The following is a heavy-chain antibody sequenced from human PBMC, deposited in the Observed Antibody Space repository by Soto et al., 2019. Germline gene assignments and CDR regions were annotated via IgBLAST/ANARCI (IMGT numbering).Heavy chain of an antibody. CDR3: ARRYYDLSSGFDP. J-gene: IGHJ5*02. D-gene: IGHD3-3*01. CDR2: IYPGDSDT. V-gene: IGHV5-51*01. Sequence: GESLKISCKGSGYSFTSYWIGWVRQMPGKGLEWMGIIYPGDSDTRYSPSFQGQFTISADKSISTASLQWSSLKAPDTAMYYWARRYYDLSSGFDPWGQGTLVTVSS. CDR1: GYSFTSYW.